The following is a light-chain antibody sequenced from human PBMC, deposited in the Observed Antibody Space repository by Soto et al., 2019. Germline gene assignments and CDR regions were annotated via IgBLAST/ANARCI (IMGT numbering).Light chain of an antibody. Sequence: DIQMTQSPATLSASVGDSVTITCRASQSITKWLAWYQLKPGKAPKLLIHEASNLHNGVSSRFTGSGSGTDFPLPINCLQPENLANFHLQPFKSYWEFGPGNRVDLK. CDR3: QPFKSYWE. CDR2: EAS. J-gene: IGKJ2*01. V-gene: IGKV1-5*03. CDR1: QSITKW.